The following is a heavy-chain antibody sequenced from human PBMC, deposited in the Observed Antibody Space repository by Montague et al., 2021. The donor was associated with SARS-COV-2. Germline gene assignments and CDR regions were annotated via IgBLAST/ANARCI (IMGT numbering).Heavy chain of an antibody. J-gene: IGHJ4*02. V-gene: IGHV4-34*01. CDR3: ARWDPQTLTLIGLRGKSASDY. Sequence: SETLSLTCAVYGGSFSGYYWTWIRQSPGKGLEWIAEINHSGTTNYNLNPSLRSRVTISVDTSKSQISLKLSSVTAADTGVYYCARWDPQTLTLIGLRGKSASDYWGQGTLVTVSS. D-gene: IGHD4-23*01. CDR2: INHSGTT. CDR1: GGSFSGYY.